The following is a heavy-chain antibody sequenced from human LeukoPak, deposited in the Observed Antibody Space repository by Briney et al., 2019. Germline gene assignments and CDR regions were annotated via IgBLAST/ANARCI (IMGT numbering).Heavy chain of an antibody. Sequence: ASVKVSCKASGYTFTSYAMNWVRQAPGQGVEWMGWINTNTGNPTYAQGFTGRFVFSLDTSVSTAYLQISSLKAEDTAVYYCARALSGSGSYYIPNYWGQGTLVTVSS. V-gene: IGHV7-4-1*02. CDR3: ARALSGSGSYYIPNY. CDR2: INTNTGNP. D-gene: IGHD3-10*01. J-gene: IGHJ4*02. CDR1: GYTFTSYA.